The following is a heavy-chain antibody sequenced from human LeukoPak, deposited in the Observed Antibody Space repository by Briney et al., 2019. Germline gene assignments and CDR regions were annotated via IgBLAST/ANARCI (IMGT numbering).Heavy chain of an antibody. D-gene: IGHD2-2*01. CDR2: MSSSGYDI. CDR3: ARDTMGLRAPHDS. J-gene: IGHJ4*02. V-gene: IGHV3-11*01. Sequence: PGGSLRLSCAASGFTFSDYYMSWIRQAPGKGLEWISYMSSSGYDIKYADSVKGRVTISRDNAKNSVYLQMNSLRVEDTAVYYCARDTMGLRAPHDSWGQGTLVSVSS. CDR1: GFTFSDYY.